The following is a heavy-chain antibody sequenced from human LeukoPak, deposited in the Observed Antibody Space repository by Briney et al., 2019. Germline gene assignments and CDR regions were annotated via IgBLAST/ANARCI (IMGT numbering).Heavy chain of an antibody. CDR1: GGSISSHY. D-gene: IGHD3-22*01. V-gene: IGHV4-59*11. CDR2: IYCSGST. CDR3: AREVNYYDSSGYYYWFDP. Sequence: SETLSLTCTVSGGSISSHYWSWIRQTPGKGLEWIGYIYCSGSTNYNPSLKSRVTISVDTSKNQFSLKLSSVTAADTAVYYCAREVNYYDSSGYYYWFDPWGQGTLVTVSS. J-gene: IGHJ5*02.